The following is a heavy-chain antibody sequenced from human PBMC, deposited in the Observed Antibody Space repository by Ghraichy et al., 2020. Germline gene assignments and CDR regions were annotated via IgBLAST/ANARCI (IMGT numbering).Heavy chain of an antibody. V-gene: IGHV3-23*01. CDR1: GFTFSSYA. CDR2: ISGSGGST. J-gene: IGHJ6*02. CDR3: AKGGGGFWSGYSYGMDV. Sequence: LSLTCAASGFTFSSYAMSWVRQAPGKGLEWVSAISGSGGSTYYADSVKGRFTISRDNSKNTLYLQMNSLRAEDTAVYYCAKGGGGFWSGYSYGMDVWGQGTTVTVSS. D-gene: IGHD3-3*01.